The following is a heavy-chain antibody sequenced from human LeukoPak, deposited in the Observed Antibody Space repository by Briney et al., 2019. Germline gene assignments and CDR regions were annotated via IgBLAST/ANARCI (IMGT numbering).Heavy chain of an antibody. CDR1: GFTFSSYL. CDR2: INSDGSST. CDR3: ARCSGGYSGYDCSPFDY. J-gene: IGHJ4*02. D-gene: IGHD5-12*01. V-gene: IGHV3-74*01. Sequence: GGSLRLSCAASGFTFSSYLIHWVRQAPGKGLVWVSRINSDGSSTSYADSVKGRFTISRDNAKNTLYLQMNSLRAEDTAVYYCARCSGGYSGYDCSPFDYWGQGTLVTVSS.